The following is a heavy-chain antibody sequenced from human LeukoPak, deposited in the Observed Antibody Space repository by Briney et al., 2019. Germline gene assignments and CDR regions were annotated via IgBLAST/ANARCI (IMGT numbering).Heavy chain of an antibody. CDR3: TQTGGTNAIHHHN. V-gene: IGHV3-23*03. J-gene: IGHJ4*02. CDR2: IYAGSNT. Sequence: GGSLRLSCAASGFRFSSYAMSWVRQAPGKGLEWVSSIYAGSNTYYADSVKGRFTISRDNSENTQYLRMNSLRADDTAVYYCTQTGGTNAIHHHNWGQGTLVTVSS. CDR1: GFRFSSYA. D-gene: IGHD2-8*01.